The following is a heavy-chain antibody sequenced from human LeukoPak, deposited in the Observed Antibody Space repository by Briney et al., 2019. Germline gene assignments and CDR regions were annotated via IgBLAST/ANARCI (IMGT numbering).Heavy chain of an antibody. CDR1: GYTFTGHY. V-gene: IGHV1-46*01. CDR2: INPSGGST. CDR3: AGGGGGGGGGSLFDY. Sequence: ASVKVSCKASGYTFTGHYLHWVRRAPGQGLEWMGIINPSGGSTNYAQKFQGRVSMTRDMSTSTVYMELSSLRSEDTAVYYCAGGGGGGGGGSLFDYWGQGTLVTVSS. D-gene: IGHD3-16*01. J-gene: IGHJ4*02.